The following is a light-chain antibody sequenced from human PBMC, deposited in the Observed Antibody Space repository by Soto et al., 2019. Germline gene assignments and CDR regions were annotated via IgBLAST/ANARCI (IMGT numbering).Light chain of an antibody. CDR3: QQSYSTPLT. CDR2: GAS. V-gene: IGKV1-39*01. J-gene: IGKJ4*01. Sequence: DIQMTQSPSSLSASVGDRVTITCRASETITYYLNWYQQKPGKAPKLLIYGASTLQSGVPSRFSGRGSGTDFTLTITSLQLEDVATYYCQQSYSTPLTFGGGTKVEI. CDR1: ETITYY.